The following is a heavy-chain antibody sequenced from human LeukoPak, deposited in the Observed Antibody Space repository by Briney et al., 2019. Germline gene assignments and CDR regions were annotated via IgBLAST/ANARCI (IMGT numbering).Heavy chain of an antibody. CDR2: ISYDGNNK. CDR1: GFTFSSYG. CDR3: AKSGQGNCSGSSCFVY. Sequence: GGSLRLSCAASGFTFSSYGMYWARQAPGKGLEWVAVISYDGNNKYYADSVKGRFTISRDNSKNTLYLQMNSLRAEDTAVYYCAKSGQGNCSGSSCFVYWGQGTLVTVSS. D-gene: IGHD2-15*01. J-gene: IGHJ4*02. V-gene: IGHV3-30*18.